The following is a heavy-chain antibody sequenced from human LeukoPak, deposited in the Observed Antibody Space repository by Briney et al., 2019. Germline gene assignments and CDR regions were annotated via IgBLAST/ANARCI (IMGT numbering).Heavy chain of an antibody. Sequence: PGGSLRLSCAASGFTFSSYEMNWVRHAPGKGLEWVSYISSSGSTIYYADSVKGRFTISRDNAKNSLYLQMNSLRAEDTAVYYCARDMYYYDSSGYYYGGYAFDIWGQGTMVTVSS. V-gene: IGHV3-48*03. J-gene: IGHJ3*02. CDR3: ARDMYYYDSSGYYYGGYAFDI. D-gene: IGHD3-22*01. CDR2: ISSSGSTI. CDR1: GFTFSSYE.